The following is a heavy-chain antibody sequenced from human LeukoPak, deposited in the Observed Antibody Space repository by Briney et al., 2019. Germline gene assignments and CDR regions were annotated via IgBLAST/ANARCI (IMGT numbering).Heavy chain of an antibody. D-gene: IGHD6-19*01. J-gene: IGHJ6*02. V-gene: IGHV1-8*01. CDR1: GYTFTSYD. Sequence: ASVKVSCKASGYTFTSYDINWVRQATGQGLEWMGWMNPNSGNTGYAQKFQDRVTMTRNTSISTAYMELNSLRSEDTAVYYCARAERIAVAGTRYYYYGMDVWGQGTTVIVSS. CDR2: MNPNSGNT. CDR3: ARAERIAVAGTRYYYYGMDV.